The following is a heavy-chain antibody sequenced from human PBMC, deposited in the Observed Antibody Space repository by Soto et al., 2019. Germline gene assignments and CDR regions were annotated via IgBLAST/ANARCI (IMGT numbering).Heavy chain of an antibody. CDR1: GFTVSSNY. CDR2: IYSGGST. CDR3: ARAQGTAVAGYYYYYGMDV. V-gene: IGHV3-53*04. J-gene: IGHJ6*02. Sequence: EVQLVESGGGLVQPGGSLRLSCAASGFTVSSNYMSWVRQAPGKGLEWVSVIYSGGSTYYADSVKGRFTISRHNSKNTLYLQMNSLRAEDTAVYYCARAQGTAVAGYYYYYGMDVWGQGTTVTVSS. D-gene: IGHD6-19*01.